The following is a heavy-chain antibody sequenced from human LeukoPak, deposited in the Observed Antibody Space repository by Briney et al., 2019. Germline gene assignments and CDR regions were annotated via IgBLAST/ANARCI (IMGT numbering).Heavy chain of an antibody. J-gene: IGHJ5*02. CDR3: ARVGFEYGDNRWFDP. CDR2: INPNSGGT. CDR1: GYTFTGYY. V-gene: IGHV1-2*02. Sequence: ASVKVSCKASGYTFTGYYMHWVRQAPGQGLEWMGWINPNSGGTNYAQKFQGRVNMTRDTSISTAYMELSRLRSDDTAVYYCARVGFEYGDNRWFDPWGQGTLVTVSS. D-gene: IGHD4-17*01.